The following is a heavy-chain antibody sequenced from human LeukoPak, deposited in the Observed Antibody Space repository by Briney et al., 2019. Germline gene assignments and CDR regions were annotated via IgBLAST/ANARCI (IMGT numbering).Heavy chain of an antibody. J-gene: IGHJ5*02. D-gene: IGHD3-3*01. V-gene: IGHV4-39*07. CDR3: ARVTGWRVNWFDP. CDR1: SGSISSSSYY. Sequence: PSETLSLTCTVSSGSISSSSYYWGWIRQPPGKGLEWIGSIYYSGSTYYNPSLKSRVTISVDTSKNQFSLKLSSVTAADTAVYYCARVTGWRVNWFDPWGQGTLVTVSS. CDR2: IYYSGST.